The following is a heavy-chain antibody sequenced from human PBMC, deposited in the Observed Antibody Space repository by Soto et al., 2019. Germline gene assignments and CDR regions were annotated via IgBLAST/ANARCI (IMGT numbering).Heavy chain of an antibody. J-gene: IGHJ6*02. D-gene: IGHD5-12*01. CDR2: ISSSSSTI. CDR3: ARDRWDIVATKEWVGYYYYYGMDV. V-gene: IGHV3-48*02. CDR1: GFTFSSYS. Sequence: PGGSLRLSCAASGFTFSSYSMNWVRQAPGKGLEWVSYISSSSSTIYYADSVKGRFTISRDNAKNSLYLQMNSLRDEDTAVYYCARDRWDIVATKEWVGYYYYYGMDVWGQGTTVTVS.